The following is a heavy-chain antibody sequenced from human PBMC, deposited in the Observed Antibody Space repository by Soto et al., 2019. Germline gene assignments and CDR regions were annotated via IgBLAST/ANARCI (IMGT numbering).Heavy chain of an antibody. CDR2: ISWDGSST. D-gene: IGHD7-27*01. CDR1: GFTFQDYT. V-gene: IGHV3-43*01. J-gene: IGHJ5*01. CDR3: AKDVAQKDGDGNRFDS. Sequence: EVQLVEAGGDVVQPGGSLRLSCAASGFTFQDYTIQWVRQAPGKGLDWVSLISWDGSSTYYADSVKGRITISRDNSKNSLYGQMNSLRTEDTALYYCAKDVAQKDGDGNRFDSLVQGTLVTVSS.